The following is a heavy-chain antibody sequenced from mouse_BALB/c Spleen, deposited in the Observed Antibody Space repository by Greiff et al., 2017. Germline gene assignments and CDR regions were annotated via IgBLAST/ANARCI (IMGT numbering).Heavy chain of an antibody. D-gene: IGHD1-1*01. CDR2: ISYSGST. J-gene: IGHJ1*01. Sequence: EVQLQQSGPGLVKPSQSLSLTCTVTGYSITSDYAWNWIRQFPGNKLEWMGYISYSGSTSYNPSLKSRISITRDTSKNQFFLQLNSVTTEDTATYYCARFYYYGSIYFDVWGAGTTVTVAS. V-gene: IGHV3-2*02. CDR3: ARFYYYGSIYFDV. CDR1: GYSITSDYA.